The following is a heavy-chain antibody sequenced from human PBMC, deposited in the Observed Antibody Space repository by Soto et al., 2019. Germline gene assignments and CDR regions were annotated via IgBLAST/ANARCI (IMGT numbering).Heavy chain of an antibody. CDR3: ARAATHYTPFDF. V-gene: IGHV1-46*01. D-gene: IGHD3-3*01. CDR2: GKPNSDKL. J-gene: IGHJ4*02. Sequence: QVQLVQSGAEVRKPGASVRISCKASGYSFTSYHIHWVRQVPGQGPEWMGAGKPNSDKLDYSQDFQGRFTISIDTSPGTLFSELDSLTSEDTAVYYCARAATHYTPFDFWGQGTLVTVSS. CDR1: GYSFTSYH.